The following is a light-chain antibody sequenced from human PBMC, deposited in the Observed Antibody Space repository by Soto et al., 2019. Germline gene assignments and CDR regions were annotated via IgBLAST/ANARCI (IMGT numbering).Light chain of an antibody. Sequence: DIQMTQSPSSVSASVGDRVTITCRASQAISTWLAWYQQNPGKAPKLLIYSAFNLQSGVPSRFSGSGYGTDFTLTISSLQPEDFATYYCQQANSFPRTFGQGTKVEIK. J-gene: IGKJ1*01. CDR2: SAF. V-gene: IGKV1D-12*01. CDR3: QQANSFPRT. CDR1: QAISTW.